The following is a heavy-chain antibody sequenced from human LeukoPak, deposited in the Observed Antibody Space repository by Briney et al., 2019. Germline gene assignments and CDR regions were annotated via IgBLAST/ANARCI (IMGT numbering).Heavy chain of an antibody. Sequence: SETLSLTCSVSDDSISIYCWTWIRQPPGKGLEWIGRIYTSGSTNYNPSLKSRVTISVDTSKNQFSLKLSSVTAADTAVYYCAREGDYYDTSGTLDCWGQGTLVTVSS. V-gene: IGHV4-4*08. J-gene: IGHJ4*02. CDR3: AREGDYYDTSGTLDC. CDR2: IYTSGST. CDR1: DDSISIYC. D-gene: IGHD3-22*01.